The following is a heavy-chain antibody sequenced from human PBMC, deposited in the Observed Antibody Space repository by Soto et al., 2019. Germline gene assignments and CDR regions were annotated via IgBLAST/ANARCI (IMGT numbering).Heavy chain of an antibody. Sequence: SETLSLTCTVSGGSISSYYWSWIRQPPGKGLEWIGYIYYSGSTNYNPSLKSRVTISVDTSKNQFSLKLSSVTAADTAVYYCARQPIAARGAPDYWGQGTLVTVSS. V-gene: IGHV4-59*08. D-gene: IGHD6-6*01. CDR1: GGSISSYY. CDR2: IYYSGST. CDR3: ARQPIAARGAPDY. J-gene: IGHJ4*02.